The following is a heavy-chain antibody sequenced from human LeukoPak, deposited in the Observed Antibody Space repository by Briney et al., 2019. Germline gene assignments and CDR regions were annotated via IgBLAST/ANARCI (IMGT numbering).Heavy chain of an antibody. V-gene: IGHV1-2*02. J-gene: IGHJ4*02. CDR2: INPNSGVT. CDR1: VYTFTDYY. D-gene: IGHD3-10*01. CDR3: ARGYYYGSGTYIGDY. Sequence: ASVNVSCKASVYTFTDYYMHWVRQAPGQGLEWMGWINPNSGVTNHAQKFQGRVTMTRDTSISTAYMDLSSLRSDDTAVYYCARGYYYGSGTYIGDYWGQGTLVTVSS.